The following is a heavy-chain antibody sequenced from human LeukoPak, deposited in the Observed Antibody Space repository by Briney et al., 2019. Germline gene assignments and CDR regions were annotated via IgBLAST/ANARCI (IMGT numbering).Heavy chain of an antibody. J-gene: IGHJ4*02. Sequence: SETLSLTCTVSGGSLSSYYWSWIRQPAGKGLEGIGRIYTSGSTNYNPSLKSRVTMSVDTSKNQFSLKLSSVTAADTAVYYCAREPQVPAALYYFDYWGQGTLVTVSS. CDR1: GGSLSSYY. D-gene: IGHD2-2*01. CDR2: IYTSGST. CDR3: AREPQVPAALYYFDY. V-gene: IGHV4-4*07.